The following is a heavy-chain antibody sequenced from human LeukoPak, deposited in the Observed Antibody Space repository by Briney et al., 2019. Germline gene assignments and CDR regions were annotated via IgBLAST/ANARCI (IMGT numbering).Heavy chain of an antibody. V-gene: IGHV3-74*01. CDR2: ISPTGSTT. Sequence: GGSLRLSCTASGFSFSGHWMHWTRQLPGKGLVWVSRISPTGSTTSYADSVKGRFTVSRDNAKNTLYLQVNNLRAEDTAVYYCARGPNSNWSGLDFWGQGTLLTVSS. D-gene: IGHD6-6*01. J-gene: IGHJ4*02. CDR3: ARGPNSNWSGLDF. CDR1: GFSFSGHW.